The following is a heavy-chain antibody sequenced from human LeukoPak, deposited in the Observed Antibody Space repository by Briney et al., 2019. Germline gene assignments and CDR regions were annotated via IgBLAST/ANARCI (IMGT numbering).Heavy chain of an antibody. D-gene: IGHD3-22*01. CDR1: GFTFSSYA. CDR2: ISGSGGST. J-gene: IGHJ4*02. V-gene: IGHV3-23*01. CDR3: AKGGLYGGDYDNSGYPDPFDY. Sequence: GGSLRLSCAASGFTFSSYAMSWVRQAPGKGLEWVSAISGSGGSTYYADSVKGRFTISRDNSKNTLYLQMNSLRAGDTAVSYCAKGGLYGGDYDNSGYPDPFDYWGQGTLVTVSS.